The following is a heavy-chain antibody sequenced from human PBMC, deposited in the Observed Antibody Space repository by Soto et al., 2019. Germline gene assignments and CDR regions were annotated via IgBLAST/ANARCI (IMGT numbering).Heavy chain of an antibody. D-gene: IGHD3-22*01. CDR1: GFTFSSYG. Sequence: QVHLVESGGGVVQSGRSLRLSCAASGFTFSSYGMHWVRQAPGKGLEWVALISYDAGDKYYADSVRGRFTISRDNSKNTLFLQMNSLRPEDTAVYYCARTLRYDSDGYYGAFMGWGQGALVSVSS. CDR2: ISYDAGDK. J-gene: IGHJ4*02. V-gene: IGHV3-30*03. CDR3: ARTLRYDSDGYYGAFMG.